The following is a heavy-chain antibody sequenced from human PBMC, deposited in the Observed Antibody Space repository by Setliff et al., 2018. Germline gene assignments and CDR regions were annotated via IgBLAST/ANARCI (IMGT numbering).Heavy chain of an antibody. Sequence: GGSLRLSCAASGFTFSDYYMSWIRQAPGRGLEWVSYITRSGDAMYYTDSVKGRLTISRDNAKNSLYLQMNSLRAEDTAVYYCARGHTTVSTGYWGQGTLVTVSS. CDR2: ITRSGDAM. D-gene: IGHD4-17*01. CDR3: ARGHTTVSTGY. J-gene: IGHJ4*02. V-gene: IGHV3-11*01. CDR1: GFTFSDYY.